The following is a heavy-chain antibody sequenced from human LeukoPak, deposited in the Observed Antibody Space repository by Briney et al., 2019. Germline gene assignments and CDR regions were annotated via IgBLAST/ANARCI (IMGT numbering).Heavy chain of an antibody. D-gene: IGHD6-13*01. CDR1: GYTLTELS. V-gene: IGHV1-24*01. CDR2: FDPEDGET. J-gene: IGHJ5*02. Sequence: ASVKVSFKVSGYTLTELSMHWVRQAPGKGLEWMGGFDPEDGETIYAQKFQGRVTMTEDTSTDTAYMELSSLRSEDTAVYYCATDTLAAGTWFDPWGQGTLVTVSS. CDR3: ATDTLAAGTWFDP.